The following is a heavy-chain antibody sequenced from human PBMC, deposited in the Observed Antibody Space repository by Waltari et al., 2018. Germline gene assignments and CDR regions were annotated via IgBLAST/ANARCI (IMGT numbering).Heavy chain of an antibody. J-gene: IGHJ4*02. CDR2: ISSSSGSI. V-gene: IGHV3-48*02. CDR1: GFTFSMHG. Sequence: EVQLVESGGGLVHPGGSLRFSCAASGFTFSMHGMNWVRQAPGKGLEWLSYISSSSGSIYYADSVKGRFTISRDNAKNSLYLQMNSLRDEDTAVYYCARAREMGDYWGQGTLVNVSS. CDR3: ARAREMGDY. D-gene: IGHD1-26*01.